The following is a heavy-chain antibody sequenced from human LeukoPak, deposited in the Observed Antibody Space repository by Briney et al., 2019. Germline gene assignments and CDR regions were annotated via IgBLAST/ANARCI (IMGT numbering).Heavy chain of an antibody. CDR3: ARRPAYCGGDCLDY. CDR2: INPNSGGT. Sequence: ASVKVSCKASGYTFTGYYVHWVRQAPGQGLEWMGWINPNSGGTNYAQKFQGRVTMTRDTSISTAYMELSRLRSDDTAVYYCARRPAYCGGDCLDYWGQGTLVTVSS. CDR1: GYTFTGYY. D-gene: IGHD2-21*02. J-gene: IGHJ4*02. V-gene: IGHV1-2*02.